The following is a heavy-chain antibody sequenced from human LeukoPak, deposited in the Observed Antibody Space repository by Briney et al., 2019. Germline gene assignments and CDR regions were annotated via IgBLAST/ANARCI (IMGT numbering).Heavy chain of an antibody. D-gene: IGHD6-13*01. CDR2: ISHSGST. Sequence: SETLSLTCTVYGGSFNGYYWSWIRQPPGKGLEWIGEISHSGSTNYNPSLKSRVTISVDTSKNQFSLKLSSVTAADTAVYYCARGWVMAAAGTLGPWGQGTLVTVSS. J-gene: IGHJ5*02. CDR1: GGSFNGYY. V-gene: IGHV4-34*01. CDR3: ARGWVMAAAGTLGP.